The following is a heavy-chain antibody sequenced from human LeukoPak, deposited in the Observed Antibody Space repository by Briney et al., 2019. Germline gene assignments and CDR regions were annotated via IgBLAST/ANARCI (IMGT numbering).Heavy chain of an antibody. CDR1: GGSFSGYY. D-gene: IGHD1-26*01. Sequence: SETLSLTCAVYGGSFSGYYWSWIRQPPGKGLEWIGEIYHSGSTNYNPSLKSRVTISVDKSKNQFSLKLSSVTAADTAVYYCARVGGTNYYYYGMDVWGQGTTVTVSS. J-gene: IGHJ6*02. CDR2: IYHSGST. CDR3: ARVGGTNYYYYGMDV. V-gene: IGHV4-34*01.